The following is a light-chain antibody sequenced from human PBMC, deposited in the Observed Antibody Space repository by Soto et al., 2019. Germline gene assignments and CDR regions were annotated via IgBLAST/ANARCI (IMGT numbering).Light chain of an antibody. CDR3: QQYGYSPPWT. V-gene: IGKV3-11*01. Sequence: EVLLTQSPATLSLSPGQRATLSCRASQSVNSYLTWYQHKPGQAPRLLISDASNRATGIPARFSGSGSGTDFTLTISSLEPEDLAVYYCQQYGYSPPWTFGQGTKVEI. J-gene: IGKJ1*01. CDR2: DAS. CDR1: QSVNSY.